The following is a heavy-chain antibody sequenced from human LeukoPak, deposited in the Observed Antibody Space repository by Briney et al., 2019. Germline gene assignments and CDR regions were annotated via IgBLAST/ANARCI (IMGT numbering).Heavy chain of an antibody. D-gene: IGHD3-22*01. CDR3: ARGCGMIVPCT. CDR1: GGSFSGYY. V-gene: IGHV4-34*01. J-gene: IGHJ5*02. CDR2: INHSGST. Sequence: SETLSLTCAVYGGSFSGYYWSWIRRPPGKGLEWIGEINHSGSTNYNPSLKSRVTISVDTSKNQFSLKLSSVTAADTAVYYCARGCGMIVPCTWGQGTLVTVSS.